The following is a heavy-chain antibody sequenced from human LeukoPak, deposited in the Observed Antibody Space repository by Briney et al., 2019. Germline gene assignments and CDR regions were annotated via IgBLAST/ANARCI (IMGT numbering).Heavy chain of an antibody. J-gene: IGHJ4*02. D-gene: IGHD3-22*01. CDR3: ATPLDYYDSSGYHQGGD. Sequence: PGGSLRLSCAASGFTFSRHWMTWVRQAPGKGLEWVANIKEDGSKKNYVDSVKGRFTVSRDNAKNSLYLEMNSLRAEDTAVYFCATPLDYYDSSGYHQGGDWGQGNLLTVSS. V-gene: IGHV3-7*03. CDR2: IKEDGSKK. CDR1: GFTFSRHW.